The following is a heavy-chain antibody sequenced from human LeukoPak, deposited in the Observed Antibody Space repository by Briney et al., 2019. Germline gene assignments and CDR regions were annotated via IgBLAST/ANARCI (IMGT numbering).Heavy chain of an antibody. J-gene: IGHJ4*02. V-gene: IGHV3-23*01. Sequence: GGSLRLSCAASGFTFSNYAMSWVRQAPGKGLEWVSTITNSGGTTYYPDSVKGRFTTSRDNSKNTVYLQMNSLRPEDTAVYFCARGTGRGGYNFENWGQGTLVTVSS. D-gene: IGHD3-16*01. CDR2: ITNSGGTT. CDR1: GFTFSNYA. CDR3: ARGTGRGGYNFEN.